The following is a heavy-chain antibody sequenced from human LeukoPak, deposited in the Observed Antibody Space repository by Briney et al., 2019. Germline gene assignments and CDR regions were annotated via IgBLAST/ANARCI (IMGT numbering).Heavy chain of an antibody. CDR2: ISYSGST. CDR1: GCSISRYY. V-gene: IGHV4-59*01. CDR3: ARVPISLYYFDY. Sequence: WETLSLTCSVSGCSISRYYWSWIRQPPGKGLEWIGYISYSGSTNYNPSLKSRVTISVDTSKNQFSLKLSSVTSADTAVYYCARVPISLYYFDYWGQGTLVTVSS. D-gene: IGHD1-1*01. J-gene: IGHJ4*02.